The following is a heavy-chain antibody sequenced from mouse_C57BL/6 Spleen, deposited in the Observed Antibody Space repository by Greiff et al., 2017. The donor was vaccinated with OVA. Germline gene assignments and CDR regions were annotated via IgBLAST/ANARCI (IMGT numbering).Heavy chain of an antibody. V-gene: IGHV1-69*01. D-gene: IGHD1-1*01. Sequence: QVQLQQPGAELVMPGASVKLSCKASGYTFTSYWMHWVKQRPGQGLEWIGEIDPSDSYTNYNQKFKGKSTLTVDKSSSTAYMQLSSLTSEDSAVYYGASYGSRGAWYFDVWGTGTTVTVSS. CDR1: GYTFTSYW. CDR3: ASYGSRGAWYFDV. CDR2: IDPSDSYT. J-gene: IGHJ1*03.